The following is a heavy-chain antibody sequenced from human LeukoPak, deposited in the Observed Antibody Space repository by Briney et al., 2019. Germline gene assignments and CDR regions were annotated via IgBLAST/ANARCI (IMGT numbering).Heavy chain of an antibody. J-gene: IGHJ3*02. Sequence: TGGSLRLSCAASGFTFSSYSMNWVRQAPGKGLEWVSYISSSSSTIYYADSVKGRFTISRDSAKNSLYLQMNSLRAEDTAVYYCARDHHSPCAFDIWGQGTMVTVSS. CDR2: ISSSSSTI. CDR1: GFTFSSYS. D-gene: IGHD5-18*01. V-gene: IGHV3-48*04. CDR3: ARDHHSPCAFDI.